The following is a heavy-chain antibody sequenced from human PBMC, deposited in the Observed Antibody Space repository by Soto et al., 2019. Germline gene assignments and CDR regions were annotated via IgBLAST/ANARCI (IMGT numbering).Heavy chain of an antibody. J-gene: IGHJ5*02. CDR3: ARGRDTLNKNWFDP. CDR2: IIPIFDTG. V-gene: IGHV1-69*13. CDR1: GVTFSNYA. Sequence: GASVKVSCKASGVTFSNYAISWVRQAPGQGLEWMGGIIPIFDTGNYAQKFQGRVTITADESTSTAYMELSSLRSEDTAVYYCARGRDTLNKNWFDPWGQGTLVTVSS.